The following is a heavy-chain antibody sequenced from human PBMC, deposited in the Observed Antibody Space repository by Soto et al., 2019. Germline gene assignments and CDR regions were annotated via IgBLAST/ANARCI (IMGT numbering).Heavy chain of an antibody. CDR3: VVEMATIEPTREFDY. Sequence: GGSLRLSCAASVFTFSNAWMNWVRQAPGKGLEWVGRIKSKTDGGTTDYAAPVKGRFTISRDDSKNTLYLQMNSLKTEDTAVYYPVVEMATIEPTREFDYWGQGTLVTVSS. CDR2: IKSKTDGGTT. D-gene: IGHD2-2*01. J-gene: IGHJ4*02. V-gene: IGHV3-15*07. CDR1: VFTFSNAW.